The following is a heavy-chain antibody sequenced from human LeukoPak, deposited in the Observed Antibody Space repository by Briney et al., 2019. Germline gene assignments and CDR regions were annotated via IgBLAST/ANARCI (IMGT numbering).Heavy chain of an antibody. Sequence: PGGSLRLSCAASGFTFSSYAMSWVRQASGKGLEWVGRIRSKANSYATAYAASVKGRFTISRDDSKNTAYLQMNNLRAEDTAVYYCAPRVVGSAPFDYWGQGTLVTVSS. CDR1: GFTFSSYA. CDR2: IRSKANSYAT. V-gene: IGHV3-73*01. CDR3: APRVVGSAPFDY. D-gene: IGHD2-15*01. J-gene: IGHJ4*02.